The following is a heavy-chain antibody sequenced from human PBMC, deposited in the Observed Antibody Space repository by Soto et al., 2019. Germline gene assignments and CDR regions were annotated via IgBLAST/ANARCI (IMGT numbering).Heavy chain of an antibody. CDR2: INAGNGNT. J-gene: IGHJ6*02. CDR3: ARHKCGGDSCYGYYGMDV. Sequence: ASVKVSCKASGYTFSSYAMHWVRQAPGQRLEWMGWINAGNGNTKYSQKFQGRVTITRDTSASTAYMELSSLRSEDTAVYYCARHKCGGDSCYGYYGMDVWGQGTTVTVSS. V-gene: IGHV1-3*01. CDR1: GYTFSSYA. D-gene: IGHD2-15*01.